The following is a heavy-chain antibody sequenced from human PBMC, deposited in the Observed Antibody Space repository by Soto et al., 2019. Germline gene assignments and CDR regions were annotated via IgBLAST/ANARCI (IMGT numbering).Heavy chain of an antibody. CDR2: IYPGDSDT. CDR1: GYSFTSYW. J-gene: IGHJ6*02. Sequence: EVQLVQSGAEVKKPGESLKISCKGSGYSFTSYWIGWVRQMPGKGLEWMGIIYPGDSDTRYSPSFQGQVTISADKSISTAYLQWISLKASDTAMYYCARAAARPVVSGYYYYGMDVWGQGTTVTVSS. D-gene: IGHD6-6*01. CDR3: ARAAARPVVSGYYYYGMDV. V-gene: IGHV5-51*01.